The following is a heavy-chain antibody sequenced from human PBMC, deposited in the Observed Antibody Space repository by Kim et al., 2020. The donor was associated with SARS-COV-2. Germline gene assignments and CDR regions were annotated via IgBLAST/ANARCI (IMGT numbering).Heavy chain of an antibody. V-gene: IGHV3-15*01. CDR3: TTGLGAGT. CDR1: GFTLTNAW. J-gene: IGHJ3*01. D-gene: IGHD3-10*01. Sequence: GGSLRLSCAASGFTLTNAWMSWVRQAPGKGLEWLGRIRGKSDGGTTDYAAPVKGRFTISRDDSKNMVYLQMNSLKTEDTAVYYCTTGLGAGTWGQGTMVT. CDR2: IRGKSDGGTT.